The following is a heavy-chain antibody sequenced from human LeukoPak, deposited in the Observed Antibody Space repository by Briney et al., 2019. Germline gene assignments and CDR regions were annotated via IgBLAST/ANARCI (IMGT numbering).Heavy chain of an antibody. J-gene: IGHJ4*02. D-gene: IGHD1-26*01. CDR1: GLTFSNYA. Sequence: PGRTLRISCSYSGLTFSNYAMNWVLQTPGKKLDRLSYITSSGGTIYYADSVKGRFTISRDNAKNSLDLQMNSLRGEDTAVYYCASILGGTRARGFDLWGQGTRVTVSS. CDR2: ITSSGGTI. V-gene: IGHV3-48*03. CDR3: ASILGGTRARGFDL.